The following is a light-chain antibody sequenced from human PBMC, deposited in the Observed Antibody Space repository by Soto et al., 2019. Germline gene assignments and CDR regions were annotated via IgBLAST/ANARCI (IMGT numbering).Light chain of an antibody. Sequence: EIVLTQSPVTLSLSPGERATLSCRASQSVDSYLAWYQQKPGQAPRLLIYEASNRASGIPARFSGSGSGTDFTLTISSLEPEDFAVYYCQQRSNWPPITFGQGTRLEIK. CDR2: EAS. CDR1: QSVDSY. V-gene: IGKV3-11*01. J-gene: IGKJ5*01. CDR3: QQRSNWPPIT.